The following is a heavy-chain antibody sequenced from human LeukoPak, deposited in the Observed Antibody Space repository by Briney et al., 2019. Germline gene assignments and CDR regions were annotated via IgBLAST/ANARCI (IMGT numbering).Heavy chain of an antibody. CDR1: GFTFSSYG. Sequence: GGSLRLSCAASGFTFSSYGMHWVRQAPGKGLEWVAVISYDGSNKYYADSVKGRFTISGDNSKNTLYLQMNSLRAEDTAVYYCAREGVRFLEWLSPPVEGFDPWGQGTLVTVSS. CDR2: ISYDGSNK. V-gene: IGHV3-30*03. D-gene: IGHD3-3*01. J-gene: IGHJ5*02. CDR3: AREGVRFLEWLSPPVEGFDP.